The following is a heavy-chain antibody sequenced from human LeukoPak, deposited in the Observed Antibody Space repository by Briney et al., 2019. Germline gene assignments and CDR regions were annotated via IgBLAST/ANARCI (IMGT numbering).Heavy chain of an antibody. CDR3: ARADPQLPGIAAAGTVDY. Sequence: PSQTLSLTCTVSGGSISSGDYYWSWIRQPPGKGLEWIGYIYYSGSTYYNPSLKSRVTISVDTSKNQFSLKLSSVTAADTAVYYCARADPQLPGIAAAGTVDYWGQGTLVTVSS. CDR2: IYYSGST. D-gene: IGHD6-13*01. J-gene: IGHJ4*02. V-gene: IGHV4-30-4*01. CDR1: GGSISSGDYY.